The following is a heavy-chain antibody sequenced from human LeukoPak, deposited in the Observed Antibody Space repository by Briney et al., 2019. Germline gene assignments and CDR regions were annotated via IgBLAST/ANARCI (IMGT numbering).Heavy chain of an antibody. D-gene: IGHD3-10*02. CDR3: ARDRNYVPDY. CDR2: IYSDGSGT. V-gene: IGHV3-74*01. CDR1: GFTFSTYW. Sequence: GGSLRLSCAASGFTFSTYWMHWVRQAPGKGLVWVSRIYSDGSGTIYADSVKGRFTISRDNAKNTLYLQMNSLRAEDTAVCYCARDRNYVPDYWGQGTLVTVSS. J-gene: IGHJ4*02.